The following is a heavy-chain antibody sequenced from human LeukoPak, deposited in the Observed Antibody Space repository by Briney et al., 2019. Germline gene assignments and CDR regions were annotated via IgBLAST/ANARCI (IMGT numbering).Heavy chain of an antibody. J-gene: IGHJ3*02. V-gene: IGHV3-23*01. CDR1: GFTFSSYG. CDR2: ISGSGGST. CDR3: ARDQTTARDAFDI. D-gene: IGHD1-1*01. Sequence: GGSLRLSCAASGFTFSSYGMSWVRQAPGKGLEWVSAISGSGGSTYYADSVKGRFTISRDNAKNSLYLQMNSLRAEDTALYYCARDQTTARDAFDIWGQGTMVTVSS.